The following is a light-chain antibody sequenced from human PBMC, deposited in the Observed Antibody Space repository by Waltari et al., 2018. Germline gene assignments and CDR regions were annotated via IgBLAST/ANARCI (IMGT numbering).Light chain of an antibody. CDR2: DVS. Sequence: QSALTQPRSVSAPPGQSVTLYCTGTSSYVGGYHYVPWYQQHPGKAPKLMIYDVSKRPSGVPDRFSGSKSGNTASLTISGLQAEDEADYYCCSYAGSYRGVFGGGTKLTVL. J-gene: IGLJ2*01. CDR1: SSYVGGYHY. CDR3: CSYAGSYRGV. V-gene: IGLV2-11*01.